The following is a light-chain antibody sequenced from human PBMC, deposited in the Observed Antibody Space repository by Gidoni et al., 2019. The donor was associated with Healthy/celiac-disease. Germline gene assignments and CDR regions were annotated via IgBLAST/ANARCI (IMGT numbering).Light chain of an antibody. Sequence: DIQMTQSPSTLSASVGDRVTIICRASQSISSWLAWYQQKPGKAPKLLIYDASSLESGVPSSFSGSGSGTEFTLTISSLQPDDFATYYCQQYNSWTFGQGTKVEIK. V-gene: IGKV1-5*02. J-gene: IGKJ1*01. CDR1: QSISSW. CDR3: QQYNSWT. CDR2: DAS.